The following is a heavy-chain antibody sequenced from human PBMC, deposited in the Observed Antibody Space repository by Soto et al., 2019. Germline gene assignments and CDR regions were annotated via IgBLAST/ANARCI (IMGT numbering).Heavy chain of an antibody. V-gene: IGHV3-30*18. CDR3: AKDFTVGAADYYFDY. CDR1: AFTFSDYA. J-gene: IGHJ4*02. Sequence: GGSLRLSCAASAFTFSDYAMHWVRQAPGKGLEWVAVISSDGGDRHCADSVKGRFTISRDNSKSTLNLQMNSLRAEDTAVYYCAKDFTVGAADYYFDYWGQGALVTVSS. D-gene: IGHD1-26*01. CDR2: ISSDGGDR.